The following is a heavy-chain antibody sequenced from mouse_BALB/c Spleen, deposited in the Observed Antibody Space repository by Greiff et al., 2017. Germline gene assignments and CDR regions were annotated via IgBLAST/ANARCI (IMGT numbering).Heavy chain of an antibody. CDR2: INPSSGYT. CDR1: GYTFTSYT. J-gene: IGHJ3*01. Sequence: VQLQQSGAELARPGASVKMSCKASGYTFTSYTMHWVKQRPGQGLEWIGYINPSSGYTNYNQKFKDKATLTADKSSSTAYMQLSSLTSEDSAVYYCARFTTATWFAYWGQGTLVTVSA. CDR3: ARFTTATWFAY. V-gene: IGHV1-4*01. D-gene: IGHD1-2*01.